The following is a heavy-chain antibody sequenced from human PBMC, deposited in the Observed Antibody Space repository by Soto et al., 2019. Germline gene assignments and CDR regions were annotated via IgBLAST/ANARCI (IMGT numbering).Heavy chain of an antibody. CDR1: GYTFSNYG. CDR3: ARGGPFAVADTDY. Sequence: QVQLVQSGPEVKKPGASMKVSCKASGYTFSNYGITWVRQAPGQGLEWMGWISAYNGNTNYAQNFQGRVTMTTDTSTSTAYMELRSLRSNDTAVYYCARGGPFAVADTDYWGQGTLVTVSS. V-gene: IGHV1-18*01. J-gene: IGHJ4*02. CDR2: ISAYNGNT. D-gene: IGHD3-3*01.